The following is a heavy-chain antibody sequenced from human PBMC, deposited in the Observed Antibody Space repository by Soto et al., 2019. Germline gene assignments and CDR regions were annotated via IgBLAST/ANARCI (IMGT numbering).Heavy chain of an antibody. D-gene: IGHD4-17*01. J-gene: IGHJ4*02. V-gene: IGHV3-23*01. Sequence: GGSLRLSCAASGFTFSSYDMSWVRQAPGRGLEWVSGISGTTGSGGGTYYADSVKGRFTISRDNSKNMLFLQMSSLRAEDTAVYYCARDPYGDYYFDYWGQGTLVTVSS. CDR1: GFTFSSYD. CDR2: ISGTTGSGGGT. CDR3: ARDPYGDYYFDY.